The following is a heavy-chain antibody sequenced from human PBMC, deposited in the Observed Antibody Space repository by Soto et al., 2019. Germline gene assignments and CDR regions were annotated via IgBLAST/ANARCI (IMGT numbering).Heavy chain of an antibody. CDR2: IVPIFGTA. Sequence: SVKVSCKASGGTFSSYAISWVRQAPGQGLEWMGGIVPIFGTANYAQKSQGRVTITADESTSTAYMELSSLRSEDTAVYYCARAFPPVEMATNPFDYWGQGTLVTVSS. D-gene: IGHD5-12*01. CDR3: ARAFPPVEMATNPFDY. V-gene: IGHV1-69*13. J-gene: IGHJ4*02. CDR1: GGTFSSYA.